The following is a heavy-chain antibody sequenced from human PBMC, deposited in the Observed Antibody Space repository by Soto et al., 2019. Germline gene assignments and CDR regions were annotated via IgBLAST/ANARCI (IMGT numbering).Heavy chain of an antibody. V-gene: IGHV4-31*03. Sequence: TLSLTCTVSGGSISSRGHYWTWIRQYPGNGLEWIGHIYYSGSASYNPSLKSRVTMSVDTSKNQFSLNLRSVTAADTAVYYCVRDYASGLFGPWGQGTLVTVSS. D-gene: IGHD3-16*01. CDR2: IYYSGSA. CDR3: VRDYASGLFGP. CDR1: GGSISSRGHY. J-gene: IGHJ5*02.